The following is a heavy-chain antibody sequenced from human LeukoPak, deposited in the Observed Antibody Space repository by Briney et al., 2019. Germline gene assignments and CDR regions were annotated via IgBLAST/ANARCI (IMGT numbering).Heavy chain of an antibody. J-gene: IGHJ4*02. CDR2: IWYNGGNK. D-gene: IGHD7-27*01. Sequence: GRSLRLSCAASGFTFSSYGMHWVRQAPGKGLEWVAVIWYNGGNKYYADSVKGRFTISRDNSKNTLYLQMNSLRAEDTAVYYCARESPLGGYFDYWGQGTLVTVSS. CDR3: ARESPLGGYFDY. V-gene: IGHV3-33*01. CDR1: GFTFSSYG.